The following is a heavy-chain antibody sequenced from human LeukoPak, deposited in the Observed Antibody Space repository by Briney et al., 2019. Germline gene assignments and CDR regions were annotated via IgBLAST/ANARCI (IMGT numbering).Heavy chain of an antibody. D-gene: IGHD1-26*01. CDR1: GGSFSGYY. V-gene: IGHV4-34*01. J-gene: IGHJ4*02. CDR3: ARKPPSYSGSYYRY. Sequence: QPSETLSLTCAVYGGSFSGYYWSWIRQPPGKGLEWIGEINHSGSTNYNPSLKSRVTISVDTSKNQFSLKLSSVTAADTAVYYCARKPPSYSGSYYRYWGQGTLVTVSS. CDR2: INHSGST.